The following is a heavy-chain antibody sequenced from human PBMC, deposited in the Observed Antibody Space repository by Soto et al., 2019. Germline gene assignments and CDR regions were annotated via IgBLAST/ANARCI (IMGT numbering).Heavy chain of an antibody. V-gene: IGHV3-23*01. CDR1: GFTFSSYA. CDR2: ISGSGGST. J-gene: IGHJ4*02. Sequence: EVQLLESGGGLVQPGGSLRLSCAASGFTFSSYAMSWVRQAPGKGLEWVSAISGSGGSTYYADSVKGRFTISRDNSKNTLYLQMNSLRAEDTAVYYCAKDACSGGSCYGGHPYYFDYWGQGTLVTVSS. CDR3: AKDACSGGSCYGGHPYYFDY. D-gene: IGHD2-15*01.